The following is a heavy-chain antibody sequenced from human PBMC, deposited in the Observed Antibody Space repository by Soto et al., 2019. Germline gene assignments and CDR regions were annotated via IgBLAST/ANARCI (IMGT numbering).Heavy chain of an antibody. CDR3: ARESGLRYFDWAIDY. CDR1: GGSISSYY. V-gene: IGHV4-59*01. Sequence: SETLSLTCTVSGGSISSYYWSWIRQPPGKGLEWIGYIYYSGSTNYNPSLKSRVTISVDTSKNQFSLKLSSVTAADTAVYYCARESGLRYFDWAIDYWGQGTLVTVS. CDR2: IYYSGST. D-gene: IGHD3-9*01. J-gene: IGHJ4*02.